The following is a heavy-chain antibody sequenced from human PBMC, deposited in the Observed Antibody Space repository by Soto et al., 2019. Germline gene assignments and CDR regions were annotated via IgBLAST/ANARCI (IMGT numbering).Heavy chain of an antibody. D-gene: IGHD3-16*01. V-gene: IGHV3-48*02. CDR2: ITDRLTK. CDR1: GFSFSNYN. J-gene: IGHJ4*02. Sequence: GGSLRLSCAASGFSFSNYNMNWVRQAPGKGLEWVSHITDRLTKHYADFVQGRFTISRDNAKNSLYLEMTDLRDEDTAVYYCARDTSHGVTIGGLDSWGQGTLVTVSS. CDR3: ARDTSHGVTIGGLDS.